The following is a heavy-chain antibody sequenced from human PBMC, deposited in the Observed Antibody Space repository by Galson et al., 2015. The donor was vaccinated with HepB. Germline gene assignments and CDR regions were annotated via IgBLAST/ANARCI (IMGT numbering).Heavy chain of an antibody. CDR3: ARDRPLNDYVYYYGMDV. Sequence: SVKVSCKASGYTFTSYGISWVRQAPGQGLEWMGWISAYNGNTNYAQKLQGRVTMTTDTSTSTAYMELRSLRSDDTAVYYCARDRPLNDYVYYYGMDVWGQGTTVTVSS. CDR1: GYTFTSYG. J-gene: IGHJ6*02. CDR2: ISAYNGNT. D-gene: IGHD4-17*01. V-gene: IGHV1-18*04.